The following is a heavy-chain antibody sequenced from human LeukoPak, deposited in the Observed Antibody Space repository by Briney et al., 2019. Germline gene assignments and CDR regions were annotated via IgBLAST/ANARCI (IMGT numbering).Heavy chain of an antibody. Sequence: GRSLRLSRAASGLTFSSYSMNWVRQAPGKWLEWVSSISSSSSYIYYADSVKGRFTISRDNAKNSLYLQMNSLRAEDTAVYYCARDLGGWVFDYWGQGTLVTVSS. CDR1: GLTFSSYS. V-gene: IGHV3-21*01. D-gene: IGHD2-15*01. CDR2: ISSSSSYI. CDR3: ARDLGGWVFDY. J-gene: IGHJ4*02.